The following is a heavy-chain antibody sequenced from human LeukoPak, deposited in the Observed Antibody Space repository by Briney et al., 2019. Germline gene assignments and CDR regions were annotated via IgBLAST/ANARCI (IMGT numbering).Heavy chain of an antibody. CDR3: ARMIFWSGYYPFDQ. Sequence: SETLSLTCAVYGGSFSDYYWSWIRQPPGKGLEWIGEINHSGGTNYYPSLKSRVTISLDTSKNQFSLKLRSVTAADTAVYYCARMIFWSGYYPFDQWGQGTLVTVSS. CDR1: GGSFSDYY. J-gene: IGHJ4*02. V-gene: IGHV4-34*01. D-gene: IGHD3-3*01. CDR2: INHSGGT.